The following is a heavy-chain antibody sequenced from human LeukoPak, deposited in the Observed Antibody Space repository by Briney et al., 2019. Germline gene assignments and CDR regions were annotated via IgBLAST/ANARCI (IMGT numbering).Heavy chain of an antibody. D-gene: IGHD3-3*01. CDR3: ASSYDDFWSGYSDDY. CDR1: GYSISSGYY. CDR2: IYHSGST. Sequence: SETLSLTCTVSGYSISSGYYWGWIRQPPGKGLEWIGSIYHSGSTYYNPSLKSRVTISADTSKNQFSLKVSSVTAADTAVYYCASSYDDFWSGYSDDYWGQGTLVTVSS. V-gene: IGHV4-38-2*02. J-gene: IGHJ4*02.